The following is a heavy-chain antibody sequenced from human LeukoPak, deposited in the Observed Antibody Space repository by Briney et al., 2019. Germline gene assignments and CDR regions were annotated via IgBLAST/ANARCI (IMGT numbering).Heavy chain of an antibody. J-gene: IGHJ4*02. CDR2: INPSGGST. Sequence: GASVKVSCKASGYTFTSYYMHWVRQAPGQGLEWMGIINPSGGSTSYAQKFQGRVTITTDESTSTAYMELSSLRSEDTAVYYCATLGYCSGGSCYRDDYWGQGTLVTVS. D-gene: IGHD2-15*01. CDR1: GYTFTSYY. CDR3: ATLGYCSGGSCYRDDY. V-gene: IGHV1-46*01.